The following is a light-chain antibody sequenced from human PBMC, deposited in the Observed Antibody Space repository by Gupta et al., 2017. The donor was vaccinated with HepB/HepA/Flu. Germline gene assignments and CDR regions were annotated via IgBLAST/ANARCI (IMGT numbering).Light chain of an antibody. CDR1: QGISSY. J-gene: IGKJ4*01. V-gene: IGKV1D-8*01. CDR3: QHEYSCPLT. CDR2: AAS. Sequence: VSWMTQSPSLLSASTGDRVTISCRMRQGISSYLAWYQQKPGKAPQLLIYAASTWKSGVPSSFSGSGYGTDFTLTISVRQSEDFANYYCQHEYSCPLTFGGGTKVDIK.